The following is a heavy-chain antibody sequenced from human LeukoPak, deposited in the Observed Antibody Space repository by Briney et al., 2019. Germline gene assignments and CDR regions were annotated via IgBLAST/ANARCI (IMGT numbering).Heavy chain of an antibody. CDR2: ISYDGNSR. CDR1: GFTFSNHG. D-gene: IGHD6-6*01. Sequence: GRSLRLSCAVSGFTFSNHGFYWVRQAPGKGLEWVAVISYDGNSRYYADSVKGRFTISRDSSKNTVFLEMNSLRAEDTAIYYCAKDRSIAARGSPYYYYGMDVWGQGTTVTVSS. J-gene: IGHJ6*02. V-gene: IGHV3-30*18. CDR3: AKDRSIAARGSPYYYYGMDV.